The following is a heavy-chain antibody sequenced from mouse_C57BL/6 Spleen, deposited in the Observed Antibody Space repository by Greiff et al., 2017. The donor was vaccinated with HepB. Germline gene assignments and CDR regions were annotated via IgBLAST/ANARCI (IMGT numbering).Heavy chain of an antibody. D-gene: IGHD1-1*01. V-gene: IGHV1-62-2*01. CDR1: GYTFTEYT. Sequence: QXQQSGAELGKPGASVKLSCKASGYTFTEYTIHWVKQRSGQGLEGIGWVYPGSGSIKYNEKFKDKATLTAAKSSSTVYMELSRLTSEDSAVYFCARHEDAHYGIPFAYWGQGTLVTVSA. CDR3: ARHEDAHYGIPFAY. CDR2: VYPGSGSI. J-gene: IGHJ3*01.